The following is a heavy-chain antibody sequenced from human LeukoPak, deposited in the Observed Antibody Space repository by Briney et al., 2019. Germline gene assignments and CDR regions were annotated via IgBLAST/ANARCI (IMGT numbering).Heavy chain of an antibody. Sequence: PSETLSLTCTVSGDSISSYYWSWIRQPPGKGLEWIGYIYYSGSANYNPSLKSRVTISVDTSKNHFSLKLSSVTAADTAVYYCARHSRRYYDFDYWGQGTLVTVSS. CDR1: GDSISSYY. CDR3: ARHSRRYYDFDY. V-gene: IGHV4-59*08. CDR2: IYYSGSA. D-gene: IGHD1-26*01. J-gene: IGHJ4*02.